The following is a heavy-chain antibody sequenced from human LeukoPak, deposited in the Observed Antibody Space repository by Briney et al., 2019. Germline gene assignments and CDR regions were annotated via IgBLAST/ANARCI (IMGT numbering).Heavy chain of an antibody. J-gene: IGHJ3*02. Sequence: GGSLRLSCAASGFTFSSYAMHWVRQAPGKGLEWVAVISYDGSNKYYADSVKGRFTISRDNSKNTLYLQMNSLRAEDTAVYYCARDGIVTMIVVVISYAFDIWGQGTMVTVSS. D-gene: IGHD3-22*01. CDR3: ARDGIVTMIVVVISYAFDI. CDR1: GFTFSSYA. V-gene: IGHV3-30-3*01. CDR2: ISYDGSNK.